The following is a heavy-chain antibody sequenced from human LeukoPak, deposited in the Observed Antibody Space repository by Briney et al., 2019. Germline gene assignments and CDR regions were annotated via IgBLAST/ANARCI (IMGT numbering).Heavy chain of an antibody. CDR2: IHAGGSDP. Sequence: GGSLRLSCAASGFTFSTSPMGWVRQAPGKGLEWVSSIHAGGSDPFYADSVQGRFTIPRDNSKNTLSLQLNSLRAEDTAVYFCAKGGHHYNPFFYCGQGTLVTVSS. V-gene: IGHV3-23*01. CDR3: AKGGHHYNPFFY. CDR1: GFTFSTSP. J-gene: IGHJ4*02. D-gene: IGHD3-22*01.